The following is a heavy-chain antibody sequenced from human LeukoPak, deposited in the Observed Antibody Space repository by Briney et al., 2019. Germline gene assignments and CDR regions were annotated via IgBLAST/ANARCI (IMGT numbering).Heavy chain of an antibody. CDR3: ARGLGGDY. Sequence: PGGSLRLSCAASGFTFRDYTMNWVRQAPGKGLEWVSAISGSGISTYPADSVKGRFTISRDSSKNTLYLQMNSLRAEDTAVYYCARGLGGDYWGQGTLVTVSS. V-gene: IGHV3-23*01. D-gene: IGHD6-6*01. J-gene: IGHJ4*02. CDR1: GFTFRDYT. CDR2: ISGSGIST.